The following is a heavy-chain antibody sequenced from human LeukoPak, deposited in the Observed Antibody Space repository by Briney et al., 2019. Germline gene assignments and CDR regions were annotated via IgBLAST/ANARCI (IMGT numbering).Heavy chain of an antibody. D-gene: IGHD6-6*01. CDR2: VDPEDGET. Sequence: ASVTLSCKASGYTFTDYYMHWVPQAPGKGLEWMGRVDPEDGETIYAEKFQGRVTITADTSTDTAYMELSSLRSEDTAVYYCATLGSSEEFDYWGQGTLVTVSS. J-gene: IGHJ4*02. V-gene: IGHV1-69-2*01. CDR1: GYTFTDYY. CDR3: ATLGSSEEFDY.